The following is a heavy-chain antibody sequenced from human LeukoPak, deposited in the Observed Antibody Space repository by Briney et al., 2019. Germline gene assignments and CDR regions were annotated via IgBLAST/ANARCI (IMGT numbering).Heavy chain of an antibody. CDR3: VRRTYYYDSSAYQNWFDS. J-gene: IGHJ5*01. CDR1: GGSFSGYY. CDR2: INHSGST. D-gene: IGHD3-22*01. Sequence: SETLSLTCAVYGGSFSGYYWSYIRQPPGKGLEWIGEINHSGSTNYNPSLKSRVTISVDTSKNQFSLKLNSVTAADTAVYYCVRRTYYYDSSAYQNWFDSWGQGTLVTVSS. V-gene: IGHV4-34*01.